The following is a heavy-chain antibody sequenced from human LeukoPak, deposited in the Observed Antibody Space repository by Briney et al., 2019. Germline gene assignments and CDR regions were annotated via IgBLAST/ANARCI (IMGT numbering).Heavy chain of an antibody. CDR2: INSDGSST. CDR3: ASVSYGGPVDY. D-gene: IGHD4/OR15-4a*01. J-gene: IGHJ4*02. V-gene: IGHV3-74*01. Sequence: GGSLRLSCAASGFSLSNYDISWVRQAPGKGLVWVSRINSDGSSTSYADSVKGRFTISRDNAKNTLYLQMNSLRAEDTAVYYCASVSYGGPVDYWGQGTLVTVSS. CDR1: GFSLSNYD.